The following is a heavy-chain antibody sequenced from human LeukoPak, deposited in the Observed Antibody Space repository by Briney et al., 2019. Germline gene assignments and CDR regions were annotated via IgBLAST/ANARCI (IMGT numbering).Heavy chain of an antibody. D-gene: IGHD3-10*01. CDR1: GGSISSSSYY. V-gene: IGHV4-39*01. CDR2: IYYSGST. Sequence: SETLSLTCTVSGGSISSSSYYWGWTRQPPGKGLEWIGSIYYSGSTYYNPSLKSRVTISVDTSKNQFSLKLSSVTAADTAVYYCARHAPITMVRGVSSWFDPWGQGTLVTVSS. J-gene: IGHJ5*02. CDR3: ARHAPITMVRGVSSWFDP.